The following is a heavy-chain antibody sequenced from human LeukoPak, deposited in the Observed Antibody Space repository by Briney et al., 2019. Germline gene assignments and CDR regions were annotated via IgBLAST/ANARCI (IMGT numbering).Heavy chain of an antibody. CDR1: GFTFISYG. J-gene: IGHJ4*02. CDR3: ANENYYDSSGFPDH. CDR2: ISYDGGNK. V-gene: IGHV3-30*18. Sequence: GGSRSLSWAASGFTFISYGMHWVRQAPGKGREWGAVISYDGGNKYYADSVKGRFTISRDNSKNTLYLQVNSLRAEDTAVYYCANENYYDSSGFPDHWGQGTLVTVSS. D-gene: IGHD3-22*01.